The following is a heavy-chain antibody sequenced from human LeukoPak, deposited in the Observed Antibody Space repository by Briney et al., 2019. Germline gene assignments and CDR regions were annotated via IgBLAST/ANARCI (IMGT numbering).Heavy chain of an antibody. V-gene: IGHV4-39*01. J-gene: IGHJ5*02. Sequence: SETLSLTCTVSGGSISSSSYYWGWIRQPPGKGLEWIGSIYYSGSTYYNPSLKSRVTISVDTSKNQFSLKLSSVTAADTAVYYCATSGGSSWYPGWFDPWGQGTLVTVSS. D-gene: IGHD6-13*01. CDR1: GGSISSSSYY. CDR3: ATSGGSSWYPGWFDP. CDR2: IYYSGST.